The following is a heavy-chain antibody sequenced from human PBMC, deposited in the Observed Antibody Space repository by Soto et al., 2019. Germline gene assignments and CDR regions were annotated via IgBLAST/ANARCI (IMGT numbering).Heavy chain of an antibody. V-gene: IGHV1-8*01. CDR1: GYTFTTYD. D-gene: IGHD6-19*01. J-gene: IGHJ4*02. Sequence: QVQLVQSGAEVKKPGASVKVSCKASGYTFTTYDINWVRQATGQGLEWMGWMNPNSGNTGYAQKFQGRVTVDRNASTSTAYMELSSLRSEDTAVYYCATDASGRYELDYWGQGILVTVSS. CDR3: ATDASGRYELDY. CDR2: MNPNSGNT.